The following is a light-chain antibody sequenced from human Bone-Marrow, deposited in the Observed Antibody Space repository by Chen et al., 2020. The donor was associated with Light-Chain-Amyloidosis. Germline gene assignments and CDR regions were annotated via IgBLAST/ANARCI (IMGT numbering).Light chain of an antibody. V-gene: IGLV2-11*02. J-gene: IGLJ2*01. CDR3: CSTAGRSTLV. Sequence: QSALTQPRSVSGSPGQSVTISCTGTSGDFGGYDFVSWYQQYPVKAPKLIIFDVSKRPSGVPARFSGSKSGNTASLTISGLQAADEADYYCCSTAGRSTLVFGGGTTLTVL. CDR1: SGDFGGYDF. CDR2: DVS.